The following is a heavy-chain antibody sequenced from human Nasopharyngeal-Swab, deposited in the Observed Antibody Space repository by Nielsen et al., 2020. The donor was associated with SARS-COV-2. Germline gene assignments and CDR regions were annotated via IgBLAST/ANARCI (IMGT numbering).Heavy chain of an antibody. J-gene: IGHJ6*02. CDR3: ARGYSRRHTYYYYYFGMDV. D-gene: IGHD6-13*01. CDR2: INHSGST. Sequence: SETLSLTCAVYGGSFSGYYWSWIRQPPGKGLEWIGEINHSGSTNYNPPLKSRVTISVDTSKNQFSLKLSSVTAADTAVFYCARGYSRRHTYYYYYFGMDVWGQGTTVTVSS. CDR1: GGSFSGYY. V-gene: IGHV4-34*01.